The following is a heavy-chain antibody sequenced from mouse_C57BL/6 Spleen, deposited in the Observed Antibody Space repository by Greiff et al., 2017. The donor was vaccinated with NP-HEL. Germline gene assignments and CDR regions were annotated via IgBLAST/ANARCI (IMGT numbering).Heavy chain of an antibody. V-gene: IGHV1-69*01. CDR1: GYTFTSYW. Sequence: QVQLKQPGAELVMPGASVKLSCKASGYTFTSYWMHWVKQRPGQGLEWIGEIDPSDSYTNYNQKFKGKSTLTVDKSSSTAYMQLSSLTSEDSAVYYCANLDYFDYWGQGTTLTVSS. D-gene: IGHD2-10*02. J-gene: IGHJ2*01. CDR2: IDPSDSYT. CDR3: ANLDYFDY.